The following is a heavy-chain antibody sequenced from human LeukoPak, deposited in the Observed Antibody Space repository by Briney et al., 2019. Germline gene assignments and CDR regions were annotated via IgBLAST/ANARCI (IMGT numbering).Heavy chain of an antibody. CDR2: IYYSGST. J-gene: IGHJ4*02. D-gene: IGHD1-20*01. Sequence: SQTLSLTCTVSGGSISSGGYYWSWIRQHPGKGLEWIGYIYYSGSTYYNPSLKSRVTISVDTSKNQFSLKLSSVTAADTAVYYRARALTGTYYFDYWGQGTLVTVSS. V-gene: IGHV4-31*03. CDR3: ARALTGTYYFDY. CDR1: GGSISSGGYY.